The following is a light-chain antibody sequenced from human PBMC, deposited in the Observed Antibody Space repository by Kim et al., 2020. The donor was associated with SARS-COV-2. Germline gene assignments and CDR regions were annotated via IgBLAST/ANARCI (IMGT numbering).Light chain of an antibody. V-gene: IGLV2-11*01. J-gene: IGLJ1*01. CDR2: HVT. CDR1: SSDIGGYSY. CDR3: CSYAGSYTYV. Sequence: QSALTQPRSVSGSPGQSVTISCTGTSSDIGGYSYVSWYQQHPGTAPKVIIYHVTKRPSGVPDRFSGSKSGNTASLTISGLQAEDEADYYCCSYAGSYTYVFGTGTKVTVL.